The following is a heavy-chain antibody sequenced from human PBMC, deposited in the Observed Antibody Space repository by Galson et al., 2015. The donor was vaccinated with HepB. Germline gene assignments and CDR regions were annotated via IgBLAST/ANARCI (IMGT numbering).Heavy chain of an antibody. CDR3: ARGGCYGSGSYSDY. Sequence: SLRLSCAASGFTFSSYAMHWVRQAPGKGLEWVAVISYDGSNKYYADSVKGRFTISRDNSKNTLYLQMNSLRAEDTAVYYCARGGCYGSGSYSDYWGQGTLVTVPS. V-gene: IGHV3-30*04. CDR1: GFTFSSYA. J-gene: IGHJ4*02. CDR2: ISYDGSNK. D-gene: IGHD3-10*01.